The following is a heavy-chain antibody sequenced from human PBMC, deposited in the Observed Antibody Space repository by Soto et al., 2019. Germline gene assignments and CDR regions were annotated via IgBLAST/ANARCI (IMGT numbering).Heavy chain of an antibody. J-gene: IGHJ4*02. D-gene: IGHD2-15*01. CDR2: ISYDGSKK. Sequence: GGSLRLSCAASGFSFSSYGMNWVRQAPGKGLEWVAVISYDGSKKYYADSVKGRFAISRGNSKNTLFLQMDSLRAEDTADYYCASGRSDLSPSEFDFWGQGTQVTVSS. CDR1: GFSFSSYG. CDR3: ASGRSDLSPSEFDF. V-gene: IGHV3-30*03.